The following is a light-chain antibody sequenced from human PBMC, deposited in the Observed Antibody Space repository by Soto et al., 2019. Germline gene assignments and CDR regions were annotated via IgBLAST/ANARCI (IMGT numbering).Light chain of an antibody. CDR3: QQYKNWPL. CDR1: QSVRSH. Sequence: EIVLTHSPGTLSLSPWEKASLSCRASQSVRSHLAWYQQKPGQPPRLLIYGASTRATGIPARFSGSGFGTEFTLTISSLQSEDFAVYYCQQYKNWPLFGQGTRLEIK. CDR2: GAS. J-gene: IGKJ5*01. V-gene: IGKV3-15*01.